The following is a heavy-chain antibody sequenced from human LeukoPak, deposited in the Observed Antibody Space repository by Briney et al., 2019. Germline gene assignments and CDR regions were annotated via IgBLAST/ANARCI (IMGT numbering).Heavy chain of an antibody. J-gene: IGHJ4*02. CDR2: ISGSGSPI. D-gene: IGHD3-22*01. V-gene: IGHV3-11*01. CDR3: ARGDSKYYYDSSGYRNFDY. Sequence: GGSLRLSCAASGFTFSDYYMSWIRQAPGRGLEWVSYISGSGSPIYYADSVKGRFTISRDNAENSLYLQMNSLRDEDTAVYYCARGDSKYYYDSSGYRNFDYWGEGTLVTVSS. CDR1: GFTFSDYY.